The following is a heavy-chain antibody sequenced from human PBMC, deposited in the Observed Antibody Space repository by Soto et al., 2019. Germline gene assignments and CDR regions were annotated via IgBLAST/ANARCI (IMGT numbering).Heavy chain of an antibody. CDR3: AEECFVFANGSPEPVDY. V-gene: IGHV3-30*18. J-gene: IGHJ4*02. CDR1: GFTFSSYG. D-gene: IGHD2-21*01. CDR2: ISYDGSNK. Sequence: AGSLRLSCAASGFTFSSYGMHWVRQAPGKGLEWVAVISYDGSNKYYADSVKGRFTISRDNSKKTLYLQMNSLRAEDTAVYYCAEECFVFANGSPEPVDYWGKGTLVPVP.